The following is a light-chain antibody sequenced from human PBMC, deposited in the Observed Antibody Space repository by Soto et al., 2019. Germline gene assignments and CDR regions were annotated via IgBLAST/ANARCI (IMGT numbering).Light chain of an antibody. J-gene: IGKJ1*01. CDR3: RQYLAFPQM. V-gene: IGKV3-20*01. CDR2: NSS. Sequence: EIVLTQSPGTLSLSPGERATLSCRASQSVRSNYLAWYQQKPGQAPRLLIYNSSTRATGIPDRFSGSGSGKDFILTISRQEPEDFELYYCRQYLAFPQMFGKGTRGEI. CDR1: QSVRSNY.